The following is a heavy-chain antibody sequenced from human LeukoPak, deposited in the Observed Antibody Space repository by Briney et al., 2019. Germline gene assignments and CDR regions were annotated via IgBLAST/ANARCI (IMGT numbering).Heavy chain of an antibody. V-gene: IGHV1-69*13. CDR2: IIPIFGTA. J-gene: IGHJ4*02. D-gene: IGHD1-26*01. CDR3: ERDVGGSYLGGLFDY. CDR1: GGTFSSYA. Sequence: SEKVSCKASGGTFSSYAISWVRQAPGQGLEWMGGIIPIFGTANYAQKFQGRVTITADESTSTAYMELSSLRSEDTAVYYCERDVGGSYLGGLFDYWGQGTLVTVSS.